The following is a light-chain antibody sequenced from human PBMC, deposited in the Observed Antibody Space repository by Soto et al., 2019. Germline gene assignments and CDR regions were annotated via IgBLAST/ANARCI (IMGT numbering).Light chain of an antibody. J-gene: IGKJ5*01. V-gene: IGKV1-9*01. Sequence: DIQLTQSPSFLFASLGDRVTITCRASQGLSSDLAWYQQKPGKAPKLLIYAASTLQSGVPSRFSGSGSGTEFTLTISSLQPEDFATYYCQQLNSYPITFGQGTRLEIK. CDR2: AAS. CDR3: QQLNSYPIT. CDR1: QGLSSD.